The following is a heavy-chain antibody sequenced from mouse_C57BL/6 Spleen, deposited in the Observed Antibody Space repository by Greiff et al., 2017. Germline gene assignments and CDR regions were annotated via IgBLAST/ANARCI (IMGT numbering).Heavy chain of an antibody. CDR2: IWRGGST. CDR3: AKKRYYGSSYEAMDY. Sequence: VQLQQSGPGLVQPSQSLSITCTVSGFSLTSYGVHWVRQSPGKGLEWLGVIWRGGSTDYNAAFMSRLSITKDNSKSQVFFKMNSLQADDTAIYYCAKKRYYGSSYEAMDYWGQGTSVTVSS. V-gene: IGHV2-5*01. CDR1: GFSLTSYG. J-gene: IGHJ4*01. D-gene: IGHD1-1*01.